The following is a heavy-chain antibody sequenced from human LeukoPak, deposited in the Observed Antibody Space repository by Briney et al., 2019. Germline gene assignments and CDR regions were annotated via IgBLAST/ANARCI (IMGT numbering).Heavy chain of an antibody. Sequence: ASVKVSCKASGYTFTGYYMHWVRQAPGQGLEWMGWNNPNSGGTNYAQKFQGRVTMTRDTSISTAYMELSRLRSDDTAVYYCARDQGGSFVLDYWGQGTLVTVSS. J-gene: IGHJ4*02. CDR1: GYTFTGYY. V-gene: IGHV1-2*02. CDR2: NNPNSGGT. CDR3: ARDQGGSFVLDY. D-gene: IGHD1-26*01.